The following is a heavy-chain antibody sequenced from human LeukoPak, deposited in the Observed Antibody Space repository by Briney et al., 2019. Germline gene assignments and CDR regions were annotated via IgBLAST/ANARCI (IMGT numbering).Heavy chain of an antibody. V-gene: IGHV4-59*01. D-gene: IGHD6-25*01. CDR3: ARAGGVKTAALDLDY. CDR1: GGSISDYS. CDR2: IYYSGSA. J-gene: IGHJ4*02. Sequence: SETLSLTCTVSGGSISDYSWSWIRQPPGKGLEWIGNIYYSGSANHNPSLKSRVAISRDTSKNQFSLKLTSVTTADTAVYYCARAGGVKTAALDLDYWGQGTLVTVSS.